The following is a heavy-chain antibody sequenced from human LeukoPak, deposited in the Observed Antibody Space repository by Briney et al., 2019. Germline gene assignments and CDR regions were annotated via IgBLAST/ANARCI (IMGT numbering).Heavy chain of an antibody. D-gene: IGHD1-26*01. CDR1: GGSISSSSYY. CDR2: IYYSGST. V-gene: IGHV4-39*01. J-gene: IGHJ4*02. CDR3: ARHVSRSREPRLYTGNYWNY. Sequence: SETLSLTCTVSGGSISSSSYYWGWIRQPPGKGLEWMGSIYYSGSTYYNPSLKSRVTISVDTSKNQFSLKLSSVTAADTAVYYCARHVSRSREPRLYTGNYWNYWGQGTLVTVSS.